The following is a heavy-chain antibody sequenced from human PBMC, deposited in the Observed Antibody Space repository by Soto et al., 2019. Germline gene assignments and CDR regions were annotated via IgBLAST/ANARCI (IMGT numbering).Heavy chain of an antibody. J-gene: IGHJ4*02. CDR3: AKPRKGGCYGFDY. Sequence: QVQLVESGGGVVQPGRSLRLSCAASGFTFSSYGMHWVRQAQGKGLEWVAVISYDGSNKYYADSAKGRFTISRDNFKNTLSLQMISLRAEDTAVYYCAKPRKGGCYGFDYWGQGTLVTVSS. CDR2: ISYDGSNK. CDR1: GFTFSSYG. V-gene: IGHV3-30*18. D-gene: IGHD6-19*01.